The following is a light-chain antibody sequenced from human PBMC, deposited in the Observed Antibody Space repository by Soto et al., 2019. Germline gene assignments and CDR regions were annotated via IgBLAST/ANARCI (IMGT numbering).Light chain of an antibody. V-gene: IGKV4-1*01. Sequence: DIVMTQSPDSLAVSLGERATINCKSSQSVLYSSNNKNYLAWYQQKPGQPPKLLIYWASTRESGVPDRFSGSGSETDFTLNISSLQAEDVAVYYCQQYYSTPLTCGGGTKVEIK. CDR1: QSVLYSSNNKNY. J-gene: IGKJ4*01. CDR2: WAS. CDR3: QQYYSTPLT.